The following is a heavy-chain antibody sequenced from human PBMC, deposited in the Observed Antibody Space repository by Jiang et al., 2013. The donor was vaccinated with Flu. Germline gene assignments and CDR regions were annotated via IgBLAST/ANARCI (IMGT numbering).Heavy chain of an antibody. V-gene: IGHV1-8*01. Sequence: VQLVESGAEVRKPGASVKVSCTASGYNFITYDINWVRQAPGQGLEWMGWMNPNGGSTDYAPKFQGRVSMTGDSSLSTAYMELSSLTSEDTAVYYCARGPEAWLLEWHMYAMDVWGQGTTVIVSA. D-gene: IGHD3-3*01. CDR3: ARGPEAWLLEWHMYAMDV. CDR2: MNPNGGST. CDR1: GYNFITYD. J-gene: IGHJ6*01.